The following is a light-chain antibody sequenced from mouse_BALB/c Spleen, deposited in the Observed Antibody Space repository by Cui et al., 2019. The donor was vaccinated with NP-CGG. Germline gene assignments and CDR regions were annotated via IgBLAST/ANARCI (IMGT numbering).Light chain of an antibody. Sequence: QAVLTQESALTTSPGETVTLTCRSSTGAITTNNYANWVQEKPDHVFAGLIGGTNNRAPGIPARFSGSLIGNKAALTITGAQTEDEAIYFCALWYSNHWVFGGGTKLTVL. CDR2: GTN. CDR1: TGAITTNNY. V-gene: IGLV1*01. CDR3: ALWYSNHWV. J-gene: IGLJ1*01.